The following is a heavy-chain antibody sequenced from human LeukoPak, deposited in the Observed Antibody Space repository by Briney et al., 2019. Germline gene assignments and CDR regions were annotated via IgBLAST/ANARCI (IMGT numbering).Heavy chain of an antibody. D-gene: IGHD5-12*01. CDR1: GGSVSGYY. CDR2: INHSGST. CDR3: ARVVRGYSGYDYRPYYMDV. Sequence: PSETLSLTCDVYGGSVSGYYWSWIRQPPGKGLEWIGEINHSGSTGYNPSLKSRVTISVDTSKNQFSLNLSSVTAADTAVYYCARVVRGYSGYDYRPYYMDVWGKGTTVTVSS. J-gene: IGHJ6*03. V-gene: IGHV4-34*01.